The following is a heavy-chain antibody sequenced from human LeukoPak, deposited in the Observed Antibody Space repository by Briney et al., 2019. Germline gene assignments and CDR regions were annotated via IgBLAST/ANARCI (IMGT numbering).Heavy chain of an antibody. CDR1: GFTFSSYW. D-gene: IGHD3-10*01. CDR3: AREVSYYYGSGSYYKSNYFDY. Sequence: GGPLRLSCAASGFTFSSYWMSWVRQAPGKGLEWVANIKQDGSEKYYVDSVKGRFTIPRDNAKNSLYLQMNSLRAEDTAVYYCAREVSYYYGSGSYYKSNYFDYWGQGTLVTVSS. J-gene: IGHJ4*02. CDR2: IKQDGSEK. V-gene: IGHV3-7*03.